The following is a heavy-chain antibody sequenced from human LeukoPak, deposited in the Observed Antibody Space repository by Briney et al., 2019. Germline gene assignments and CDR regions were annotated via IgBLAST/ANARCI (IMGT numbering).Heavy chain of an antibody. J-gene: IGHJ4*02. Sequence: PGGSLRLSCAASGFIFSNYAMHWVRQAPGKGLEYVSAISSSGDNTYYANSVKGRFTISRDNSKNTLFLQMGSLRAEDMAVYSCAREERGLAIDYWGQGTLVTVSS. CDR1: GFIFSNYA. V-gene: IGHV3-64*01. D-gene: IGHD5-12*01. CDR2: ISSSGDNT. CDR3: AREERGLAIDY.